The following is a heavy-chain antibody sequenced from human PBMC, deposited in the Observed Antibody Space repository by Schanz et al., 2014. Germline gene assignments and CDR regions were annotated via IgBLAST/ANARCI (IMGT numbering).Heavy chain of an antibody. V-gene: IGHV3-23*04. CDR2: ISHSGGSK. D-gene: IGHD2-15*01. J-gene: IGHJ6*02. CDR3: AKARRKSNCSGGRCFHYSYYGMDV. Sequence: EGQLAESGGGLVQPGGSLRLSCAVSGFTVSSNHMSWVRQAPGKGLEWVSSISHSGGSKYYADSVKGRFSISRDYSKNTLYLQMSSLRAEDTAIYYCAKARRKSNCSGGRCFHYSYYGMDVWGQGTTVTVSS. CDR1: GFTVSSNH.